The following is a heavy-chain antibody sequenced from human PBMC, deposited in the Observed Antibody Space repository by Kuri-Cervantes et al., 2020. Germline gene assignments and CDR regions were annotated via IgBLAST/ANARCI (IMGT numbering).Heavy chain of an antibody. D-gene: IGHD5-12*01. Sequence: LRLSCTVSGGSISSGDYYWSWIRQPPGKGLEWIGYIYYSGSTYYNPSLKSRVTISVDTSKNQFSLQLNSVTPDDTAMYYCARDLNGNGATDHWGPGTLVTVSS. V-gene: IGHV4-30-4*01. J-gene: IGHJ4*02. CDR2: IYYSGST. CDR1: GGSISSGDYY. CDR3: ARDLNGNGATDH.